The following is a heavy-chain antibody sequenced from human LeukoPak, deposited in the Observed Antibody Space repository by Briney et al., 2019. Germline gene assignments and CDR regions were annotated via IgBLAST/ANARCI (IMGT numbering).Heavy chain of an antibody. J-gene: IGHJ4*02. D-gene: IGHD3-10*01. CDR1: GFTLSSFW. Sequence: GGSLRLSCAASGFTLSSFWMHWVRQAPGKGLVWVSDMNEYATTRKYADSVKGRFTISRDNAKNTLYLQMNNLRAEDTDMYFCARGGVQPVDYWGQGTLVIVSS. CDR2: MNEYATTR. V-gene: IGHV3-74*03. CDR3: ARGGVQPVDY.